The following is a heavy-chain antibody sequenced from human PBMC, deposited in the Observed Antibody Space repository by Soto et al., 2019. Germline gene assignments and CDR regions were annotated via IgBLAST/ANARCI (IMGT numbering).Heavy chain of an antibody. CDR1: GGSISSSSYY. CDR3: ARRAASRDWFGP. Sequence: SETLSLTCSVSGGSISSSSYYWGWIRQPPGKGLEWIGSIYYSGSTYYNPSLKSRVTISVDTSKNQFSLKLSSVTAADTAVYYCARRAASRDWFGPPRQGTLVTVSS. V-gene: IGHV4-39*01. D-gene: IGHD6-25*01. J-gene: IGHJ5*02. CDR2: IYYSGST.